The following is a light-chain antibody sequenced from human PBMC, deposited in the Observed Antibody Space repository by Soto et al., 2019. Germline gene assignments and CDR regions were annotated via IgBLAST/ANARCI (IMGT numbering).Light chain of an antibody. V-gene: IGKV2-28*01. CDR3: LQHNTYPRT. Sequence: DVVLTQSPLSLPVTPGEPASISCRSSQSLLNRNGYNYLDWYLQKPGQSPQLLIYMASNRASGVPDRFSGSGSGTEFTLTISSLQPEDFATYYCLQHNTYPRTFGQGTKVDIK. J-gene: IGKJ1*01. CDR2: MAS. CDR1: QSLLNRNGYNY.